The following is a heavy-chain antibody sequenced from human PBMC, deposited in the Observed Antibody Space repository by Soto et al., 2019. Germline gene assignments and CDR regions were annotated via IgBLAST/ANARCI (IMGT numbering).Heavy chain of an antibody. V-gene: IGHV2-5*01. CDR3: AQCGVVISIYYYYGMDG. CDR1: EISLSTSGVG. CDR2: IYWNDDK. J-gene: IGHJ6*01. Sequence: SGLPLVTPTQPLTLTCPFSEISLSTSGVGVGWIRQPPGKALEWLALIYWNDDKRYSPSLKSRLTITKDTSKNQVVLTMTNMDPVDTATYYCAQCGVVISIYYYYGMDGWGQGTTVTV. D-gene: IGHD3-3*01.